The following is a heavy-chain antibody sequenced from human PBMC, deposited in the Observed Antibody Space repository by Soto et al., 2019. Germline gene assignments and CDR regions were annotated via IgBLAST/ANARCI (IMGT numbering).Heavy chain of an antibody. Sequence: EEQLVESGGGLVQPGGSLRLSCAVSGFIFSTYRMTWVRQPPGKGLEWVANIDQDGSEKYYLDSVRGRFTISRDNAKNSLYLQMNSLRAEDTAVYYCVCGGNFFVYWGQGTLVTVSP. CDR2: IDQDGSEK. CDR1: GFIFSTYR. J-gene: IGHJ4*02. V-gene: IGHV3-7*01. D-gene: IGHD3-16*01. CDR3: VCGGNFFVY.